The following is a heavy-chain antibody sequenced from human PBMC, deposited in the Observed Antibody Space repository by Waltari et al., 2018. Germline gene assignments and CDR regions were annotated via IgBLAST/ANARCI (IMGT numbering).Heavy chain of an antibody. CDR1: GFPFSSYG. V-gene: IGHV3-30*18. D-gene: IGHD2-21*01. Sequence: QVQLVESGGGVVQPGRSLRLSCAASGFPFSSYGMHWVRQAPGKGLEWVAVIWYDGSNKYYADSVKGRFTISRDNSKNTLYLQMNSLRAEDTAVYYCAKALNIVVGGFDYWGQGTLVTVSS. CDR2: IWYDGSNK. CDR3: AKALNIVVGGFDY. J-gene: IGHJ4*02.